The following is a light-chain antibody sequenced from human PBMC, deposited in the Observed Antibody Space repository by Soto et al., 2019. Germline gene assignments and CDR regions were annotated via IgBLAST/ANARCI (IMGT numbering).Light chain of an antibody. J-gene: IGKJ1*01. CDR3: MQALQTWT. V-gene: IGKV2-28*01. Sequence: DIVMTQSPLSLPVTPGEPASISCRSSQSLLHSNGYNYLDWYLQKPGQSPQLLISLGSNRASGVPDRFSGSGSGTDFTLKISRVEAEDVGVYYCMQALQTWTFGQGTQVESK. CDR1: QSLLHSNGYNY. CDR2: LGS.